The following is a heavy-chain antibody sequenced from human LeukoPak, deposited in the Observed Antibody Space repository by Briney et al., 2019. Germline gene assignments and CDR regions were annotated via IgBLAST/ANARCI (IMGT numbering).Heavy chain of an antibody. CDR3: VKDGSGSGSYPNY. Sequence: PGGSLRLSCAASGFTFSSYGMHWVRQAPGKGLEWVAVIWYDGSNKYYADSVKGRFTISRDNSKNTLYLQMNSLRAEDTAVYYCVKDGSGSGSYPNYWGQGTLVTVSS. CDR1: GFTFSSYG. J-gene: IGHJ4*02. CDR2: IWYDGSNK. V-gene: IGHV3-33*06. D-gene: IGHD3-10*01.